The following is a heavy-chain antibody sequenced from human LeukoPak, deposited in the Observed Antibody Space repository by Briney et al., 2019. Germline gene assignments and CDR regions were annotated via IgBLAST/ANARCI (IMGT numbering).Heavy chain of an antibody. D-gene: IGHD6-13*01. CDR3: AKKGIAAADSFDY. Sequence: GGSLRLSCAASGFTFSSYVMSWVRQAPGKGQEWVSGISGSGGSTYYVDSVKGRFTISRDNSKNTLYLQMNSLRAEDTAIYYCAKKGIAAADSFDYWGQGTLVTVSS. J-gene: IGHJ4*02. V-gene: IGHV3-23*01. CDR2: ISGSGGST. CDR1: GFTFSSYV.